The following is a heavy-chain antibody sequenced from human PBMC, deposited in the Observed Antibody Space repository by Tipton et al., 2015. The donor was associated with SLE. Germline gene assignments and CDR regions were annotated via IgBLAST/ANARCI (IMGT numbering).Heavy chain of an antibody. D-gene: IGHD3-10*01. Sequence: TLSLTCTVSGDSISSHYRSWIRQPPGKGLEWIGEINHSGSTNYNPSLKSRVTISVDTSKNQFSLKLSSVTAADTAVYYCAKSPGGSGSQRDVWGKGTTVTVSS. V-gene: IGHV4-34*01. J-gene: IGHJ6*04. CDR2: INHSGST. CDR3: AKSPGGSGSQRDV. CDR1: GDSISSHY.